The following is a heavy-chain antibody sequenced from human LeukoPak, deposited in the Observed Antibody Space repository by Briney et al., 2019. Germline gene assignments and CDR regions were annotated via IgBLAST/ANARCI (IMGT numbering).Heavy chain of an antibody. CDR2: MNPNSGNT. V-gene: IGHV1-8*01. CDR1: GYTFTSYD. D-gene: IGHD3-10*01. J-gene: IGHJ4*02. CDR3: ATPPTMVRGVTTMAY. Sequence: ASVKVSCKASGYTFTSYDINWVRQATGQGLEWMGWMNPNSGNTGYAQKFQGRVTMTRNTSISTAYMELSSLRSEDTAVYYCATPPTMVRGVTTMAYWGQGTLVTVSS.